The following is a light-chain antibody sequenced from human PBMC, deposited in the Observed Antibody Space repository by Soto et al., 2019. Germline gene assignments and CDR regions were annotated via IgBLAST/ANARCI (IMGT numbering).Light chain of an antibody. CDR2: GNS. V-gene: IGLV1-40*01. CDR3: QSYGSSLSVV. CDR1: SSNIGAGYD. Sequence: QSVLTQPPSVSGAPGQRVTISCTGSSSNIGAGYDVHWYQQLPGTAPKLLIYGNSNRPSGVPDRFSGSKSGTSASLAITGPKAEDEADYYCQSYGSSLSVVFGGGTKLTVL. J-gene: IGLJ2*01.